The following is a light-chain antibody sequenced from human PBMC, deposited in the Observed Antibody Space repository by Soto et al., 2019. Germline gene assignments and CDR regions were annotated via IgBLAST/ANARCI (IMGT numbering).Light chain of an antibody. CDR1: QSVSNRY. V-gene: IGKV3-20*01. J-gene: IGKJ1*01. CDR3: QQFGGSSWT. CDR2: ATS. Sequence: EIVLTQSPATLSLSPGERATLSCGASQSVSNRYLAWYQQKPGQAPRLLIYATSSRATGVPDNFSGSGSGTDFTLTISRLEPEDFAVYYCQQFGGSSWTFGQGTKVDIK.